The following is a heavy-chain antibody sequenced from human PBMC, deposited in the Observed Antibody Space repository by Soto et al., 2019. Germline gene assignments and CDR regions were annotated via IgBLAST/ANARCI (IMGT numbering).Heavy chain of an antibody. Sequence: ASVKVSCKASGYTFTGYYMHWVRQAPGQGLEWMGWINPNSGGTNYAQKFQGRVTMTRDTSISTAYMELSRLRSDDTAVYYCARDKAVAGTNWFDPWGQGTLVTISS. CDR1: GYTFTGYY. CDR2: INPNSGGT. D-gene: IGHD6-19*01. J-gene: IGHJ5*02. CDR3: ARDKAVAGTNWFDP. V-gene: IGHV1-2*02.